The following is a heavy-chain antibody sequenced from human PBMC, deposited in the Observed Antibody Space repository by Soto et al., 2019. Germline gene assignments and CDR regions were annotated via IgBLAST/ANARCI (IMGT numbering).Heavy chain of an antibody. CDR3: AGDYDYIWGSYRHRYFQQ. CDR2: IYYSGST. Sequence: PSETLSLTCTVSGGSISSYYWSWIRQPPGKGLEWIGYIYYSGSTNYNPSLKSRVTISVDTSKNQFSLKLSSVTAADTAVYYCAGDYDYIWGSYRHRYFQQWGQGTLVTVSS. J-gene: IGHJ1*01. D-gene: IGHD3-16*02. V-gene: IGHV4-59*01. CDR1: GGSISSYY.